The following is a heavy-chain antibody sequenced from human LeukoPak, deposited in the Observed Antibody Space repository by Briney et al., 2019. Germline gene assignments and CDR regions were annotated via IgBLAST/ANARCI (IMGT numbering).Heavy chain of an antibody. D-gene: IGHD4-17*01. Sequence: SVKVSCKASGGTFSSYAISWVRRAPGQGLEWMGRIIPIFGTANYAQKFQGRVTITTDESTSTAYMELSSLRSEDTAVYYCAREKRYGDYVPYYMDVWGKGTTVTVSS. CDR3: AREKRYGDYVPYYMDV. V-gene: IGHV1-69*05. J-gene: IGHJ6*03. CDR1: GGTFSSYA. CDR2: IIPIFGTA.